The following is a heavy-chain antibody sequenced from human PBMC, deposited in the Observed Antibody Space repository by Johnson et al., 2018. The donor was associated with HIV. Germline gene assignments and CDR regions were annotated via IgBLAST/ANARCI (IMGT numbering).Heavy chain of an antibody. D-gene: IGHD1-26*01. Sequence: VQLVESGGGVVQPGRSLRLSCAASGFTFSSYAMHWVRQAPGKGLEWVSVIYSGGSAYNADSMKGRFTISREYSKNTLYLQMNSLRVEDTSVYYCASSYPYSGSYGDAFDIWGQGTLVTVSS. CDR2: IYSGGSA. CDR3: ASSYPYSGSYGDAFDI. CDR1: GFTFSSYA. J-gene: IGHJ3*02. V-gene: IGHV3-66*01.